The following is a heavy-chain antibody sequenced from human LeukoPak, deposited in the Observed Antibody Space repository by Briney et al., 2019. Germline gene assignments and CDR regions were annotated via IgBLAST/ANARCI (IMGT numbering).Heavy chain of an antibody. CDR2: INHSGGT. CDR1: GGSISSGDYY. CDR3: ARHRVVCSSAYCNGQYYFDH. Sequence: PSQTLSLTCTVSGGSISSGDYYWSWIRQPPGKGLEWIGEINHSGGTNYNPSFKSRVTISVDTSKNQFSLKLSSVTAADTAVYYCARHRVVCSSAYCNGQYYFDHWGQGTLVTVSS. D-gene: IGHD2-2*01. V-gene: IGHV4-30-4*01. J-gene: IGHJ4*02.